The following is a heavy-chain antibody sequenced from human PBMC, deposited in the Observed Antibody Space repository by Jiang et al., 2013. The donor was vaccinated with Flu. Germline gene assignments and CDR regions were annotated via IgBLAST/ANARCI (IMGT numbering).Heavy chain of an antibody. Sequence: VQLVESGGGVVQPGRSLRLSCAASGFSFSSDAMHWVRQAPGKGLEWVADISYDENKKNYADSVKGRFTISRDNSKNTLYLQMNRLRAEDTAVYYCARDMIPTGYSSSQGYYFGMDVWGPGTTVTVTS. CDR3: ARDMIPTGYSSSQGYYFGMDV. V-gene: IGHV3-30-3*01. D-gene: IGHD6-13*01. CDR2: ISYDENKK. J-gene: IGHJ6*02. CDR1: GFSFSSDA.